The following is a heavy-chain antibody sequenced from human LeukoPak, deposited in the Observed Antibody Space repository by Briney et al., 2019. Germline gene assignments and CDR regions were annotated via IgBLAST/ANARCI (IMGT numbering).Heavy chain of an antibody. J-gene: IGHJ4*02. V-gene: IGHV4-4*02. CDR1: GGSISSSNW. D-gene: IGHD5-18*01. Sequence: SGTLSLTCAVSGGSISSSNWWSWVRQPPGKGLEWIGEIYHSGSTNYNPSLKSRVTISVDKSKNQFSLKLSSVTAADTAVYYCARVVFRVGYSYGSKNDYWGQGTLVTVSS. CDR3: ARVVFRVGYSYGSKNDY. CDR2: IYHSGST.